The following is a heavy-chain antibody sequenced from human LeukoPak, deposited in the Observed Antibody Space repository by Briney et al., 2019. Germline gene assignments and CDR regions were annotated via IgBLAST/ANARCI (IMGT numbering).Heavy chain of an antibody. CDR1: GGSFSGYY. CDR2: INHSGGI. CDR3: ARRAKSRAFDY. D-gene: IGHD3-10*01. J-gene: IGHJ4*02. Sequence: SETLSLTCAVFGGSFSGYYWSWIRQPPGKGLEWIGEINHSGGINYNSSLKSRVTISVDTSKNQLSLTLRSVTAADAALYFCARRAKSRAFDYWGQGTLVTVSS. V-gene: IGHV4-34*01.